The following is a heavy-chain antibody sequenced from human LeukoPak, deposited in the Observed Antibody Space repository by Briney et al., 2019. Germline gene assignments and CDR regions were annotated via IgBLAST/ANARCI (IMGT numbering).Heavy chain of an antibody. D-gene: IGHD5-18*01. CDR1: GYTFTSYA. Sequence: ASVKVSCKASGYTFTSYAMNWVRQAPGQGLEWMGWINTNTGNPTYAQGFTGRFVFSLDTSVSTAYLQISSLKAEDTAVYYCASRPGGGYAGGNWSDPWGQGTLVTVSS. CDR2: INTNTGNP. CDR3: ASRPGGGYAGGNWSDP. V-gene: IGHV7-4-1*02. J-gene: IGHJ5*02.